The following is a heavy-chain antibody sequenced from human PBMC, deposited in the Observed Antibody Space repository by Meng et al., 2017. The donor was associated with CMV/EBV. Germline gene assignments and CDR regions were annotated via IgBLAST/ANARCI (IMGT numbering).Heavy chain of an antibody. D-gene: IGHD4-11*01. CDR2: IIPIFGTA. Sequence: SVKVSCKASGGTFSSYAISWVRQAPGQGLEWMGGIIPIFGTASYAQKFQGRVTITTDESTSTAYMELSSLRSEDTAVYYCARGNDYSLNGWFGYWGQGTLVTVSS. CDR1: GGTFSSYA. CDR3: ARGNDYSLNGWFGY. J-gene: IGHJ5*01. V-gene: IGHV1-69*05.